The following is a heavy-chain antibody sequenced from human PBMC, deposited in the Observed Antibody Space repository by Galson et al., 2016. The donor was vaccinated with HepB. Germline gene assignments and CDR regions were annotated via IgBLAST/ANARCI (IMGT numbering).Heavy chain of an antibody. D-gene: IGHD1-14*01. CDR3: ARGGSGRHPNQHYFYHYSLDV. V-gene: IGHV3-48*01. CDR1: GSTFNSFS. Sequence: SLRLSCAASGSTFNSFSMNWVRQAPGKGLEWVSYISSSSSDIYYADSVKGRFTISRDNAKSSPYLQMNSLKAEDTAVYYCARGGSGRHPNQHYFYHYSLDVWGKGATVTGSS. J-gene: IGHJ6*03. CDR2: ISSSSSDI.